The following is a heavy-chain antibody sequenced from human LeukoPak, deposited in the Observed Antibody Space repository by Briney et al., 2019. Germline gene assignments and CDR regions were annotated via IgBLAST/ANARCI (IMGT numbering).Heavy chain of an antibody. D-gene: IGHD6-13*01. CDR1: GGSISSYY. Sequence: PSETLSLTCTVSGGSISSYYWSWIRQPPGKGLEWIGYIYYSGTTNYNPSLKSRVTILVDTSKNQFSLNLSSVTAADTAVYYCARLGSLGSSSFNWFDPWGQGTLVTVSS. CDR3: ARLGSLGSSSFNWFDP. V-gene: IGHV4-59*08. J-gene: IGHJ5*02. CDR2: IYYSGTT.